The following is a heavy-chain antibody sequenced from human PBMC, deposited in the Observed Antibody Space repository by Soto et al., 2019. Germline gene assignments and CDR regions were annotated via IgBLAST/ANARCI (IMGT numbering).Heavy chain of an antibody. J-gene: IGHJ5*02. CDR2: IGTAGDT. Sequence: LRLSCAASGFTFSTYDMHWVRQAPGKGLEWVSTIGTAGDTYYPGSVKGRFTISRENAKNSLYLQMNSLRAADTAVYYCARAALGVVRELQWFDPWGQGTLVTVSS. V-gene: IGHV3-13*04. D-gene: IGHD3-10*01. CDR3: ARAALGVVRELQWFDP. CDR1: GFTFSTYD.